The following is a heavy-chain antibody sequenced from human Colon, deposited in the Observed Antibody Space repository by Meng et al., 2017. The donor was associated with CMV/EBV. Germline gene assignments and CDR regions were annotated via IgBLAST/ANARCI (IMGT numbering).Heavy chain of an antibody. D-gene: IGHD6-6*01. CDR3: ARDGTRQLVQEAQRYYYYYGMDV. V-gene: IGHV3-48*04. CDR2: ISSSGSTI. CDR1: GFTFSSYS. J-gene: IGHJ6*02. Sequence: GGSLRLSCAASGFTFSSYSMNWVRQAPGKGLEWVSYISSSGSTIYYADSVKGRFTISRDNAKNSLYLQMNSLRAEDTAVYYCARDGTRQLVQEAQRYYYYYGMDVWGQGTTVTVSS.